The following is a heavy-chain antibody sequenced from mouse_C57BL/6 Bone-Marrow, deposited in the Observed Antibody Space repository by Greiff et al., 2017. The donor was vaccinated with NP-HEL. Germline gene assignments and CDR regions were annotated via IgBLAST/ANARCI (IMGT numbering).Heavy chain of an antibody. J-gene: IGHJ4*01. Sequence: QVQLQQPGAELVKPGASVKLSCKASGYTFTSYWMHWVKQRPGQGLEWIGMIHPNSGSTNYNEKFKSKATLTVDKSSSTAYMQLSSLTSEDSAVYYCNPTGTDYAMDYWGQGTSVTVSS. CDR1: GYTFTSYW. V-gene: IGHV1-64*01. CDR3: NPTGTDYAMDY. CDR2: IHPNSGST. D-gene: IGHD4-1*01.